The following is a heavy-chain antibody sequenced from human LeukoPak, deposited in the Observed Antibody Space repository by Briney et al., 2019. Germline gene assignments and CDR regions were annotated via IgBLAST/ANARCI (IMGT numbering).Heavy chain of an antibody. CDR2: IYYSGST. Sequence: SETLSLTCTVSGGSISSYYWSWIRQPPGKGLEGIGYIYYSGSTNYNPSLKSRVTISVDTSKNQFSLKLSSVTAADTAVYYCARVYGGNPSYYYYGMDVWGQGTTVTVSS. D-gene: IGHD4-23*01. J-gene: IGHJ6*02. CDR1: GGSISSYY. V-gene: IGHV4-59*01. CDR3: ARVYGGNPSYYYYGMDV.